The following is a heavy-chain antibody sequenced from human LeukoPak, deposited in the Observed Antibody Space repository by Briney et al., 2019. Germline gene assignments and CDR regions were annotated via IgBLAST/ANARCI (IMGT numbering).Heavy chain of an antibody. J-gene: IGHJ4*02. CDR3: AKTDPLEYRGYVDY. Sequence: GGSLRLSCKTSGFTFIYYAMSWVRQAPGKELEWVSTISDTGGSTYYADSVKGRFTISRGNSKNTLYLLMNELSAEDTAVYYCAKTDPLEYRGYVDYWGQGTLVTVSS. V-gene: IGHV3-23*01. CDR1: GFTFIYYA. CDR2: ISDTGGST. D-gene: IGHD2/OR15-2a*01.